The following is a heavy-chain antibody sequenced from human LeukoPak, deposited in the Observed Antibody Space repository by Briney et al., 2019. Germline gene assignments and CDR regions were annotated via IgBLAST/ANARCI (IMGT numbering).Heavy chain of an antibody. Sequence: SETLSLTCTVYGRSFSGYYWTWIRQPPGKGLEWIGEIGHSGTSTYNPSLKSRVTISVGTSKNQFSLKLRFVTAADTAVYYCARFHWNYEPYWGQGTLVTVSS. CDR1: GRSFSGYY. J-gene: IGHJ4*02. CDR2: IGHSGTS. CDR3: ARFHWNYEPY. V-gene: IGHV4-34*01. D-gene: IGHD1-7*01.